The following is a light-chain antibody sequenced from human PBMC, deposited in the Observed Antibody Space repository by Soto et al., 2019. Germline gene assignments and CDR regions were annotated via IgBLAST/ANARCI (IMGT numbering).Light chain of an antibody. Sequence: EIVLTQSPATLSLSPGERATLSCRASQSVSSYLAWYQQKPGQAPRLLIYDASNAETGIPARFSGSGSGTDFTLTISTLESEDFTLYYSQQRSNRPRTFGPGNKSGYQT. CDR3: QQRSNRPRT. CDR1: QSVSSY. V-gene: IGKV3-11*01. CDR2: DAS. J-gene: IGKJ3*01.